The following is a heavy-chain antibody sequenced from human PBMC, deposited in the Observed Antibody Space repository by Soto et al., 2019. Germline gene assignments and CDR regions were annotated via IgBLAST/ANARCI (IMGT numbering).Heavy chain of an antibody. V-gene: IGHV4-4*07. CDR2: IYTSGST. CDR3: ARDSDDFWSGSHYYYYGMDV. CDR1: GGSISSYY. Sequence: AGTLSLTCAVSGGSISSYYRIWIRQPAGKGLEWIGRIYTSGSTNYNPSLKSRVTMSVDTSKNQFSLKLSSVTAADTAVYYCARDSDDFWSGSHYYYYGMDVWGQGTTVTVSS. D-gene: IGHD3-3*01. J-gene: IGHJ6*02.